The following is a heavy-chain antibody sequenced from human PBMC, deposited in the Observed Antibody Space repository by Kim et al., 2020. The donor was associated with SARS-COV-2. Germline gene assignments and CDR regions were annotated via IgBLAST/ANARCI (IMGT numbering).Heavy chain of an antibody. CDR2: IIPILGIA. CDR1: GGTFSSYT. CDR3: ASIGTLTRQNYQEY. V-gene: IGHV1-69*02. Sequence: SVKVSCKASGGTFSSYTISWVRQAPGQGLEWMGRIIPILGIANYAQKFQGRVTITADKSTSTAYMELSSLRSEDTAVYYCASIGTLTRQNYQEYWGQGTLVTVSS. D-gene: IGHD1-7*01. J-gene: IGHJ4*02.